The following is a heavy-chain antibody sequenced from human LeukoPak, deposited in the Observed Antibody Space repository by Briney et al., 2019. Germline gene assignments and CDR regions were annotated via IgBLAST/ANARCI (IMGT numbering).Heavy chain of an antibody. CDR1: GFTFSSYS. J-gene: IGHJ4*02. CDR3: AREGWGSGSLNDQTNFDY. V-gene: IGHV3-21*01. D-gene: IGHD1-26*01. CDR2: ISSSSSYI. Sequence: AGGSLRLSCAASGFTFSSYSMNWVRQAPGKGLEWVSSISSSSSYIYYADSVKGRFTISRDNAKNSLYLQMNSLRAEDTAVYYCAREGWGSGSLNDQTNFDYWGQGTLVTVSS.